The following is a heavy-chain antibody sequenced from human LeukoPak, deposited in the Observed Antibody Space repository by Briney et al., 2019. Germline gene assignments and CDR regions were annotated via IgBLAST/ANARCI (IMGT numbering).Heavy chain of an antibody. CDR2: IYYSGGT. CDR1: GGSISSGGYY. Sequence: PSETLSLTCTVSGGSISSGGYYWSWIRQHPGKGLEWIGYIYYSGGTYYNPSLKSRVTISVDTSKNQFSLKLSSVTAADTAVYYCARVRYCSSTSCYQGSNWFDPWGQGTLVTVSS. D-gene: IGHD2-2*01. V-gene: IGHV4-31*03. J-gene: IGHJ5*02. CDR3: ARVRYCSSTSCYQGSNWFDP.